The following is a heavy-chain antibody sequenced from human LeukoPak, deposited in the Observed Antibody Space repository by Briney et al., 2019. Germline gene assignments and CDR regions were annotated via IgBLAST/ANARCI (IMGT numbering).Heavy chain of an antibody. CDR1: GGSSSGYY. V-gene: IGHV4-34*01. CDR3: ARGGMVRGVIHDY. Sequence: LETLSLTCAVYGGSSSGYYWSWIRQPPGKGREWIGEINHSGSTNYNPSLKSRVTISVDTSKNQFSLKLSSVTAADTAVYYCARGGMVRGVIHDYWGQGTLVTVSS. CDR2: INHSGST. J-gene: IGHJ4*02. D-gene: IGHD3-10*01.